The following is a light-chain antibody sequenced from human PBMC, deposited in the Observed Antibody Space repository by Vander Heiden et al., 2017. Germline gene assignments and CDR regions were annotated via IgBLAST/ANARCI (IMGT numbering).Light chain of an antibody. CDR2: DVS. CDR3: SSYTSSSTYV. Sequence: QSALTQPASVSGSPGQSLTISCTGASSDVGAYDYVSWYQQPPGKAPKLMIFDVSNRPSGVSNRFSGSKSGNTASLTISGLQSEDEADYYCSSYTSSSTYVFGTGTKVTVL. J-gene: IGLJ1*01. V-gene: IGLV2-14*03. CDR1: SSDVGAYDY.